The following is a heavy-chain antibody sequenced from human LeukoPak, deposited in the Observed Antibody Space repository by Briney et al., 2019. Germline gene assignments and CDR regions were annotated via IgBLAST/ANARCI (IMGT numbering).Heavy chain of an antibody. Sequence: SETLSLTCTVSGYSISSGYYWGWIRQPPGKGLEWIGSIYHSGSTYYNPSLKSRVTISLDTSKNQFSLRLNSVTAADTAVYYCARKNGRGYFDYWGQGTLITVSS. D-gene: IGHD2-15*01. V-gene: IGHV4-38-2*02. CDR3: ARKNGRGYFDY. J-gene: IGHJ4*02. CDR1: GYSISSGYY. CDR2: IYHSGST.